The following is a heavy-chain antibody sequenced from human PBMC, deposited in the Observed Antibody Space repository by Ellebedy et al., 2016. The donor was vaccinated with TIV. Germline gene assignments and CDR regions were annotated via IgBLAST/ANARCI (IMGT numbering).Heavy chain of an antibody. CDR1: GFTFSSYS. CDR3: ASGAMAAAGDDY. D-gene: IGHD6-13*01. Sequence: PGGSLRLSCAASGFTFSSYSMNWVRQAPGKGLGWVSSISSNSNYIYYADAVRGRFTISRDNAKKSLYLQMNSLRAEDTAVYYCASGAMAAAGDDYWGQGTLVTVSS. CDR2: ISSNSNYI. V-gene: IGHV3-21*01. J-gene: IGHJ4*02.